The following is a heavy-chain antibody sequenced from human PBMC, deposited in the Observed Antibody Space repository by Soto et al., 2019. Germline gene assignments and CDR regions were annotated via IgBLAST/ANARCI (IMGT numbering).Heavy chain of an antibody. CDR2: FSASDGST. CDR3: AKPAVAGPAYYCFAY. D-gene: IGHD6-19*01. CDR1: GFTFSSYP. Sequence: EVPLLEYGGGLVHPGGSLRLSCADSGFTFSSYPITLVRHAPGKGQELASRFSASDGSTYYADSVNGRFTISRDNSKNTLYLTMNSLRAEDTAVYYCAKPAVAGPAYYCFAYWGQGNLVSVSS. J-gene: IGHJ4*02. V-gene: IGHV3-23*01.